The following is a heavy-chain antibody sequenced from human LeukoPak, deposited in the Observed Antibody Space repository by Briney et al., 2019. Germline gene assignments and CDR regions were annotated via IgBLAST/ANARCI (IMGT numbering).Heavy chain of an antibody. Sequence: GGSLRLSCAASGFAFNRYDIYWVRETTVEGLEWVSAIDTAGDTYYPDSVKGRFTISRENAKNSVYLQMNSLRAGHTAVYYCARGSYCSGGTCSPGPYYYGMDVWGQGTTVTVSS. J-gene: IGHJ6*02. D-gene: IGHD2-15*01. CDR3: ARGSYCSGGTCSPGPYYYGMDV. V-gene: IGHV3-13*04. CDR1: GFAFNRYD. CDR2: IDTAGDT.